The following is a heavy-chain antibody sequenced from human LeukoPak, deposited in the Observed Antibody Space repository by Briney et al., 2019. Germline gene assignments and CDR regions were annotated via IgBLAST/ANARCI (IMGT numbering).Heavy chain of an antibody. CDR3: ARDVEDWNYMGFDP. J-gene: IGHJ5*02. CDR2: THYSGST. CDR1: GGSISSGAYY. Sequence: SETLSLTCTVSGGSISSGAYYWSWIRQHPGKGLEWIGYTHYSGSTYFNPSLKNRVTMSADTSKNQFSLKLSSVTAADTAVYYCARDVEDWNYMGFDPWGQGALVTVSS. D-gene: IGHD1-7*01. V-gene: IGHV4-31*03.